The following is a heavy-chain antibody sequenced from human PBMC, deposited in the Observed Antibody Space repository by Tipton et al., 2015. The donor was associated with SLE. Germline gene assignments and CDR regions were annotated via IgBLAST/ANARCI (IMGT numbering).Heavy chain of an antibody. D-gene: IGHD3-22*01. CDR3: ARVGHGFDDSGYNSHYYYYMDV. CDR1: GGSLSSRSHY. Sequence: TLSLTCTVSGGSLSSRSHYWGWIRQPPGKGLDWIGSIYYSGSTDYNPSLKSRVTISVDTSKNQISLKLSSVTAADTAVYYCARVGHGFDDSGYNSHYYYYMDVWGKGTTVTVSS. V-gene: IGHV4-39*07. J-gene: IGHJ6*03. CDR2: IYYSGST.